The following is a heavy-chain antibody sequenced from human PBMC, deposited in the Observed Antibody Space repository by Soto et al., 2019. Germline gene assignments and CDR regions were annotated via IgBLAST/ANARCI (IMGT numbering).Heavy chain of an antibody. D-gene: IGHD2-2*01. J-gene: IGHJ5*02. Sequence: ASVKVSCKASGGTFSSYAISWVRQAPGQGLEWMGGIIPIFGTANYAQKFQGRVTITADESTSTAYMELSSLRSEDTAVYYCARDSCSSTSCYLYSDWFDPWGQGTLVTVSS. CDR3: ARDSCSSTSCYLYSDWFDP. CDR2: IIPIFGTA. CDR1: GGTFSSYA. V-gene: IGHV1-69*13.